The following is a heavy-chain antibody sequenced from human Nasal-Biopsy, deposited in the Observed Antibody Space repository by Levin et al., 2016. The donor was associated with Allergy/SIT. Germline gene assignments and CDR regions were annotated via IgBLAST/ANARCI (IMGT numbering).Heavy chain of an antibody. V-gene: IGHV4-59*01. CDR1: HASITSDY. J-gene: IGHJ4*02. CDR2: VDYNGGT. CDR3: ARTNSSGWEWLFDY. D-gene: IGHD6-19*01. Sequence: GSLRLSCTVSHASITSDYWSWIRQSPGKRLEWIGYVDYNGGTSYNPSLDWRVTMSRDTSKNQFSLSLRSLTDADTAIYYCARTNSSGWEWLFDYWGRGTLVTVSS.